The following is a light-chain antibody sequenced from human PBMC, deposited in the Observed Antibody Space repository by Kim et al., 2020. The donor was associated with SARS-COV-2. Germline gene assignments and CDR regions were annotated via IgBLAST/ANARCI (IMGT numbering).Light chain of an antibody. CDR1: QSVSSN. CDR2: TAS. CDR3: QQYNNWPPLT. J-gene: IGKJ4*01. V-gene: IGKV3-15*01. Sequence: EIVMTQSPATLSVSPGERATLSCRASQSVSSNLAWYQQKPGQAPRLLIHTASTRATGIPARFSGSGSGTEFTLSISSLQSEDFAVYYCQQYNNWPPLTFGGGTKVDIK.